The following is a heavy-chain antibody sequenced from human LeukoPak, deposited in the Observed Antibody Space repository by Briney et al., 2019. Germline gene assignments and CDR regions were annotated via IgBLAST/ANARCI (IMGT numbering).Heavy chain of an antibody. V-gene: IGHV3-48*03. CDR1: GFTVSSFE. CDR3: VRLLAYNSGGEAFDH. CDR2: ISSSGGTM. D-gene: IGHD1-20*01. J-gene: IGHJ4*02. Sequence: GGSLRLSCEASGFTVSSFEINWVRQAPGKGLEWVSYISSSGGTMDYADSVKGRFTVSRDNGKKLVHLQLNSLRAEDTAVYYCVRLLAYNSGGEAFDHWGQGTLVTVSS.